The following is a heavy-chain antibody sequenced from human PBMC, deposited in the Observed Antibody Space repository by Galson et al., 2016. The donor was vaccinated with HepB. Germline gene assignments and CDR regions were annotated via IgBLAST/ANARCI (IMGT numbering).Heavy chain of an antibody. CDR1: GFTFNNYG. V-gene: IGHV3-33*08. Sequence: SLRLSCATSGFTFNNYGINWVRQAPGKGLEWVAVISYDGNNRHYADAVKGRFTISRDSSTNTVYLQMNSLKSEDTAVYYCTRAGQTNSWYGSQFDYWGQGTMVTVSS. CDR2: ISYDGNNR. J-gene: IGHJ4*02. D-gene: IGHD6-13*01. CDR3: TRAGQTNSWYGSQFDY.